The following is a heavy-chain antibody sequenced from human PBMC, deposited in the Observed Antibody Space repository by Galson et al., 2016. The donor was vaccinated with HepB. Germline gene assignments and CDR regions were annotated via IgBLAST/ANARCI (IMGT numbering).Heavy chain of an antibody. D-gene: IGHD2/OR15-2a*01. CDR3: ARGATVLNPSLYWSLDL. Sequence: SETLSLTCTVSGASISSSSNYWGWIRQPPGKGLEWIGSIYYSGSTYYNPSLKSRVTISVDTSKNQFSLRLNSVTAADTAVYYCARGATVLNPSLYWSLDLWGRGTLVAVTS. J-gene: IGHJ2*01. V-gene: IGHV4-39*07. CDR1: GASISSSSNY. CDR2: IYYSGST.